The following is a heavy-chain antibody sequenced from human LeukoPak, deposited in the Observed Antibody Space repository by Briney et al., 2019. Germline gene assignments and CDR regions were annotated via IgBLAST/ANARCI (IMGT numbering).Heavy chain of an antibody. J-gene: IGHJ6*02. CDR1: GFTVITSY. CDR2: IFRDGTT. Sequence: GGSLRLSCAASGFTVITSYMSWVRQAPGKGLEWVSVIFRDGTTYYADSVKGRFTISRDNSKNTLYLQMNSLRAEDTAVYYCAKDTRRNYDFWSGLDYYYYYGMDVWGQGTTVTVSS. V-gene: IGHV3-53*01. CDR3: AKDTRRNYDFWSGLDYYYYYGMDV. D-gene: IGHD3-3*01.